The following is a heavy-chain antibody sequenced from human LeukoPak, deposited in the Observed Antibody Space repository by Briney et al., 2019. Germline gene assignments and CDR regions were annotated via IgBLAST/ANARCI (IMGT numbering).Heavy chain of an antibody. V-gene: IGHV1-18*01. CDR3: ARDFFSSSWSHDLGY. CDR1: GYTFTSYG. CDR2: ISAYNGNT. J-gene: IGHJ4*02. Sequence: ASVKVSCKASGYTFTSYGISWVRQAPGQGLEWMGWISAYNGNTNYAQKLQGRVTMTTDTSTSTAYMELRSLRSDDTAVYYCARDFFSSSWSHDLGYWGQGTLVTVSS. D-gene: IGHD6-13*01.